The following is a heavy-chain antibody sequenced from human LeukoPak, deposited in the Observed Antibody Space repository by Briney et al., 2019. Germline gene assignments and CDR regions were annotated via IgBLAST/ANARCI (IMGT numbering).Heavy chain of an antibody. CDR2: IYPGDSDT. CDR3: ARHLRLWQNWFDP. CDR1: GYSFTNYW. J-gene: IGHJ5*02. D-gene: IGHD5-18*01. V-gene: IGHV5-51*01. Sequence: GESLKISCKGSGYSFTNYWIGWVRQMSGKGPEWMGIIYPGDSDTRYSPSFQGQVTLSADKSISTAYLQWSSLKASDTAMYYCARHLRLWQNWFDPWGQGTLVTVSS.